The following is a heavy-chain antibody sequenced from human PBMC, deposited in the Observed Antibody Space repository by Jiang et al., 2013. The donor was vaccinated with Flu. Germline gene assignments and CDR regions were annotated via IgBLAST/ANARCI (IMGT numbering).Heavy chain of an antibody. CDR1: GGSISSSSYY. CDR2: IYYSGST. CDR3: ARVSGYYFDY. J-gene: IGHJ4*02. V-gene: IGHV4-39*01. D-gene: IGHD3-10*01. Sequence: GLVKPSETLSLTCTVSGGSISSSSYYWGWIRQPPGKGLEWIGSIYYSGSTYYNPSLKSRVTISVDTSKNQFSLKLSSVTAADTAVYYCARVSGYYFDYWGQGTLVTVSS.